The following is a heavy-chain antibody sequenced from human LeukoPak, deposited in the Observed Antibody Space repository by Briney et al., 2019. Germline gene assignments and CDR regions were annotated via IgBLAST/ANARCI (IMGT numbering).Heavy chain of an antibody. CDR2: IYTSGST. Sequence: SQTLSLTCTVSGGSISSGSYYWSWIRQPAGKGLEWIGRIYTSGSTNYNPSLKSRVTISVDTSKNQFSLKLSSVTAADTAVYYCARRFRNPPRLVPTYYFDYWGQGTLVTVSS. CDR1: GGSISSGSYY. V-gene: IGHV4-61*02. J-gene: IGHJ4*02. D-gene: IGHD1-14*01. CDR3: ARRFRNPPRLVPTYYFDY.